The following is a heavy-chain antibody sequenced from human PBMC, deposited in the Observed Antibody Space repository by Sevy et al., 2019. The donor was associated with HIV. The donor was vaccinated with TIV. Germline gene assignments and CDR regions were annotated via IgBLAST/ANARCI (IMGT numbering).Heavy chain of an antibody. CDR3: AKQCYDSSGYYNWFDP. J-gene: IGHJ5*02. V-gene: IGHV4-38-2*01. CDR1: GYSISSGYY. D-gene: IGHD3-22*01. Sequence: SETLSLTCAVSGYSISSGYYWGWIRQPPGKGLEWIGSIYHSGSTYYNPSLKSRVTISVDTSKNQFSLKLSSVTAADTAVYYCAKQCYDSSGYYNWFDPWGQGTLVTVSS. CDR2: IYHSGST.